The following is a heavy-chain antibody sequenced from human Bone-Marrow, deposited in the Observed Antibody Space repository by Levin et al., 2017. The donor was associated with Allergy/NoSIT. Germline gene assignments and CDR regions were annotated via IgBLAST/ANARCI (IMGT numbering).Heavy chain of an antibody. CDR2: LSGSGETT. CDR1: GFTFSNYA. CDR3: AKGTGAHRIAVAGNDY. V-gene: IGHV3-23*01. J-gene: IGHJ4*02. D-gene: IGHD6-19*01. Sequence: LSLTCAASGFTFSNYAMNWVRQAPGKGLEWVSALSGSGETTYYADSVRGRFTISRDNSKNTLYLQMNSLRAEDTAVYYCAKGTGAHRIAVAGNDYWGQGTLVTVSS.